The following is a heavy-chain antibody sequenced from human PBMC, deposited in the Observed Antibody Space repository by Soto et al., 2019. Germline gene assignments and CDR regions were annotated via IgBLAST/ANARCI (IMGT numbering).Heavy chain of an antibody. Sequence: GGSLRLSCGASGFNFSSYAMSWVRQAPGKGLEWVSAISGSGGSTYYADSVKGRFTISRDNSKNTLYLQMNSLRAEDTAVYYCAKVRLNYYDSSGYFDYWGQGTLVTVSS. CDR3: AKVRLNYYDSSGYFDY. CDR2: ISGSGGST. J-gene: IGHJ4*02. V-gene: IGHV3-23*01. CDR1: GFNFSSYA. D-gene: IGHD3-22*01.